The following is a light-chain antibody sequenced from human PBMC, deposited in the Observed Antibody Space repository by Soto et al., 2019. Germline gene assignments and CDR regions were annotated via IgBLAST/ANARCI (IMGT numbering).Light chain of an antibody. J-gene: IGKJ1*01. V-gene: IGKV3D-15*01. CDR1: QNLSRY. CDR3: QQYNNWPGT. Sequence: EILFPQSPATLSLSPGERATLSCRASQNLSRYFLAWYQHQPGKAPRLLIYGASSRATGIPDRFSGMGSGTEFTLTLSSLQSEDFEVYYCQQYNNWPGTFGQGTKVDIK. CDR2: GAS.